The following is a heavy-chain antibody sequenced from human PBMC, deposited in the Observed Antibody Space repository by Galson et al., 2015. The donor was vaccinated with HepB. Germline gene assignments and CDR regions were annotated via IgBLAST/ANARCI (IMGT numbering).Heavy chain of an antibody. CDR3: ARGIVVVVAATPGSSWFDP. V-gene: IGHV3-48*01. Sequence: SLRLSCAASGFTFNNYSMNWVRPAPGKGLEWVSYISSSSSTIYYADSVKGRFTISRDNAKNSLYLQMNSLRAEDTAVYYCARGIVVVVAATPGSSWFDPWGQGTLVTVSS. D-gene: IGHD2-15*01. J-gene: IGHJ5*02. CDR1: GFTFNNYS. CDR2: ISSSSSTI.